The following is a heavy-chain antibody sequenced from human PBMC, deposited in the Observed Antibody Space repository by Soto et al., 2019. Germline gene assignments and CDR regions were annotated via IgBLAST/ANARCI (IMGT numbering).Heavy chain of an antibody. Sequence: QITLKESGPTLVKPTQTLTLTCTFSGFSLSTSGVGVGWIRQPPGKALEWLALIYWDDDKRYSPSLKSRLTITKDTSKNQVVLTMTIMDPVDTATYYCAHRLFVSAAYYDFWSGYWGTDYWGQGTLVTVSS. V-gene: IGHV2-5*02. CDR1: GFSLSTSGVG. CDR2: IYWDDDK. D-gene: IGHD3-3*01. J-gene: IGHJ4*02. CDR3: AHRLFVSAAYYDFWSGYWGTDY.